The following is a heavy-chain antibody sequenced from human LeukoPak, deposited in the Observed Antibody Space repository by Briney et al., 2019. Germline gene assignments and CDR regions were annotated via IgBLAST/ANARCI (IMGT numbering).Heavy chain of an antibody. CDR3: ARGRWLQHYYYYYGMDV. J-gene: IGHJ6*02. CDR1: GFTFSSHW. CDR2: INQDGGRI. Sequence: GGSLRLSCAASGFTFSSHWMNWVRRAPGKGLEWVAIINQDGGRIGYGDSVKGRFTISRDNAQNSLYLQMNSLRAEDTAVYYCARGRWLQHYYYYYGMDVWGQGATVTVSS. V-gene: IGHV3-7*03. D-gene: IGHD5-24*01.